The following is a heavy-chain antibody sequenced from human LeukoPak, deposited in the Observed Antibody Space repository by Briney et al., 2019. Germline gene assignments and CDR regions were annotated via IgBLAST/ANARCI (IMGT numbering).Heavy chain of an antibody. V-gene: IGHV4-31*03. D-gene: IGHD1-26*01. CDR1: GGSIGSGGYN. CDR3: VRVGHSGTYYPLDM. Sequence: SQTLSLTCTVSGGSIGSGGYNWGWIRQHPGKGLEWIGYIYSSGSSYYNPSLKSRLSISVDTSENQFSLKLSSVTAADTAVYYCVRVGHSGTYYPLDMWGQGTMVTVSS. J-gene: IGHJ3*02. CDR2: IYSSGSS.